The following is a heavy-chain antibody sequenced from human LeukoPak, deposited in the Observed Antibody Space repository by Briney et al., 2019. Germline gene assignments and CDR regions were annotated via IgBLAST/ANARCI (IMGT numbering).Heavy chain of an antibody. CDR3: AKDPYYYGSGSYVYYYYMDV. J-gene: IGHJ6*03. CDR1: GFTFSSYA. CDR2: ISGSGGST. D-gene: IGHD3-10*01. V-gene: IGHV3-23*01. Sequence: GGSLRLSCAASGFTFSSYAMSWVRQAPGKGLEWVSTISGSGGSTYYADSVKGRFTISRDNSKNTLYLQMNTLRAEDTAVYYCAKDPYYYGSGSYVYYYYMDVWGKGTTVTVSS.